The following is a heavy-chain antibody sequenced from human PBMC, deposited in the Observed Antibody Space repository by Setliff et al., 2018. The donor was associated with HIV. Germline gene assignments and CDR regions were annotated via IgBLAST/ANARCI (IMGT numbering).Heavy chain of an antibody. V-gene: IGHV4-39*07. CDR1: GGSISSSSYY. Sequence: PSETLSLTCTVSGGSISSSSYYRGWIRQPPGKGLEWIGSIYYSGSTYYNPSLKSRVTISVDTSKNQFSLKLSSVTAADTAVYYCARTQTQDAFDIWGQGTMVTVSS. CDR3: ARTQTQDAFDI. J-gene: IGHJ3*02. CDR2: IYYSGST.